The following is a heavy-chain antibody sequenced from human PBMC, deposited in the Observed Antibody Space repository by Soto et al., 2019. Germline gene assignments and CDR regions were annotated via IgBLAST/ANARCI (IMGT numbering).Heavy chain of an antibody. V-gene: IGHV3-23*01. J-gene: IGHJ5*02. CDR3: AKLPVAGPLANYFDP. CDR2: ISGSGGST. D-gene: IGHD6-19*01. CDR1: GFTFSNFA. Sequence: PRGALRLSCAGSGFTFSNFAMSWVRQAPGKGLEWVSAISGSGGSTYYADSVQGRFTISRDNSKNTLYLQMNSLTADDTAVYYCAKLPVAGPLANYFDPWGQGTLVTVSS.